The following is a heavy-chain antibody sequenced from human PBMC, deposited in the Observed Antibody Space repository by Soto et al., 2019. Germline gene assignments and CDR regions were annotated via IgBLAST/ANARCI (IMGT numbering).Heavy chain of an antibody. J-gene: IGHJ4*02. CDR1: GFTFSDYY. V-gene: IGHV3-11*01. CDR3: ASNVGALDY. Sequence: QVQLVESGGGLVKPGGSLRLSCSASGFTFSDYYMSWIRQAPGKGLEWVSYISSSGSTIFYADSVKGRFTISRDNAKNSLYLKRHRLRADDAAVYDCASNVGALDYWGQGTLVTVSS. CDR2: ISSSGSTI. D-gene: IGHD1-26*01.